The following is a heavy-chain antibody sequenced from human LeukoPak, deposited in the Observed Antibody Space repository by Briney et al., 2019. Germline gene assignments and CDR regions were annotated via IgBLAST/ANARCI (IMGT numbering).Heavy chain of an antibody. CDR2: IYPGDSDT. J-gene: IGHJ4*02. Sequence: GESRRISWKGSGSHFTSYWIGWVGQMPGKGLEGMVIIYPGDSDTRYTPSFQGHVTISSDKSISTAYLQWLSLKASDTAIYYCARPAPGSVADYWGQGTLVTVSS. CDR3: ARPAPGSVADY. D-gene: IGHD2-15*01. CDR1: GSHFTSYW. V-gene: IGHV5-51*01.